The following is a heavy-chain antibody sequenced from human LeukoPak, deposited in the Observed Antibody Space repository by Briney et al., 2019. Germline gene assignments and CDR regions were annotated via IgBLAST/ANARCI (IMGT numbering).Heavy chain of an antibody. CDR2: ISGSGGST. CDR1: GFTFSSYA. D-gene: IGHD3-10*01. V-gene: IGHV3-23*01. CDR3: AKEGTMVRGVIGRRFDY. Sequence: GGSLRLSCAASGFTFSSYAMSWVRQAPGKGLEWVSAISGSGGSTYYADSVKGRFTISRDNSKNTLHLQMNSLRAEDTAVYYCAKEGTMVRGVIGRRFDYWGQGTLVTVSS. J-gene: IGHJ4*02.